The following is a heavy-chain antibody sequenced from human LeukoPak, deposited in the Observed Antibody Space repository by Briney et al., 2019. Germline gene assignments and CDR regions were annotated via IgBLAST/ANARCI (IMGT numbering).Heavy chain of an antibody. V-gene: IGHV1-18*04. CDR2: ISPYSAYT. Sequence: GASVKVSCKASGDSTNTYGIAWVRQAPGQGLDWIGWISPYSAYTKYADALQGRVTMTTDTSTTTSYMELRSLRSDDTAVYFCANVAKGRYFFYYMDAWGKGTTVTVS. CDR3: ANVAKGRYFFYYMDA. J-gene: IGHJ6*03. CDR1: GDSTNTYG.